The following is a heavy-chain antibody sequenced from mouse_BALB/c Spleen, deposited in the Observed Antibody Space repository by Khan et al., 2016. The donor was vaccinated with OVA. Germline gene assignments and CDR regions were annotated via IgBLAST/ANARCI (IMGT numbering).Heavy chain of an antibody. D-gene: IGHD1-1*01. V-gene: IGHV1S137*01. CDR3: ARNYVGTRNAMDY. Sequence: QVQLQQSGAELVRPGVSVKISCKGSGYTFTDYAMHWVKQSHAESLEWIGVISTYYGDGSYNQKFKGKATMTVDKSSSTAYMELARLTSEDSAIYYCARNYVGTRNAMDYWGQGTSVTVSS. J-gene: IGHJ4*01. CDR1: GYTFTDYA. CDR2: ISTYYGDG.